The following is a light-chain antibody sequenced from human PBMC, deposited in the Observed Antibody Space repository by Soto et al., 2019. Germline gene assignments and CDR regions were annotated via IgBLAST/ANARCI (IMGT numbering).Light chain of an antibody. J-gene: IGLJ3*02. V-gene: IGLV2-18*02. Sequence: QSALTQSPSVSGSPGQSVTISCTGTNSDVGTYNRVSWYQQPPGTAPKLMIYEVSGRPSGVPDRFSGSKSGNTASLTISGLQAEDEADYYCNSYTTSTTWVFGGGTKLTVL. CDR3: NSYTTSTTWV. CDR2: EVS. CDR1: NSDVGTYNR.